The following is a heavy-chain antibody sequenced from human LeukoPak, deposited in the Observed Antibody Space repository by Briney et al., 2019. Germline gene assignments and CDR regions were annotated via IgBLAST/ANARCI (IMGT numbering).Heavy chain of an antibody. CDR1: GYTFTGYY. CDR2: INPNSGGT. Sequence: ASVKVSCKASGYTFTGYYMHWVRQAPGQGLEWMGRINPNSGGTNYAQKFQGRVTMTRDTSISTVYMELSRLRSDDTAVYYCARDSRVKIFGVVIMTGYFDYWGQGTLVTVSS. J-gene: IGHJ4*02. V-gene: IGHV1-2*06. D-gene: IGHD3-3*01. CDR3: ARDSRVKIFGVVIMTGYFDY.